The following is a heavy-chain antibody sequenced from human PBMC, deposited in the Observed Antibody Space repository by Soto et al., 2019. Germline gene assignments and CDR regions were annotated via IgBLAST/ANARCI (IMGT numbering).Heavy chain of an antibody. V-gene: IGHV1-2*04. Sequence: GASVKVSCKASGYTFTGYYMHWVRQAPGQGLEWMGWINPNSGGTNYAQKFQGWVTMTRDTSISTAYMELSRLRSDDTAVYYCARDLNLLYDSSLVGSTGPYFDYWGQGTLVTVSS. D-gene: IGHD3-22*01. J-gene: IGHJ4*02. CDR3: ARDLNLLYDSSLVGSTGPYFDY. CDR1: GYTFTGYY. CDR2: INPNSGGT.